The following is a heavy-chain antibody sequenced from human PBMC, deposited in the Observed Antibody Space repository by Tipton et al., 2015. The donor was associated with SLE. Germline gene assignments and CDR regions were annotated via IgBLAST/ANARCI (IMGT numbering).Heavy chain of an antibody. V-gene: IGHV3-23*01. CDR3: VKWGLYDTDP. CDR2: ISAIGGTT. Sequence: SLRLSCATSGFTFSIYAMSWVRLAPGKGLEWASTISAIGGTTYYVDSVRGRFTISRDNSRNTLYLQMNSLRVEDTAEYYCVKWGLYDTDPWGQGTLVTVSS. J-gene: IGHJ5*02. D-gene: IGHD5/OR15-5a*01. CDR1: GFTFSIYA.